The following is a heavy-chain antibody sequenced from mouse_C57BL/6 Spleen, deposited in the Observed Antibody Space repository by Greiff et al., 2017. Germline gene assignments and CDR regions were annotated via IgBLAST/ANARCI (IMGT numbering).Heavy chain of an antibody. CDR3: ARGGVVVATSDYAMDY. CDR1: GYTFTSYT. Sequence: QVHVKQSGAELARPGASVKMSCKASGYTFTSYTMHWVKQRPGQGLEWIGYINPSSGYTKYNQKFKDKATFTADKSSSTAYMQLSSLASEDSAVEYCARGGVVVATSDYAMDYWGQGTSVTVSS. D-gene: IGHD1-1*01. J-gene: IGHJ4*01. V-gene: IGHV1-4*01. CDR2: INPSSGYT.